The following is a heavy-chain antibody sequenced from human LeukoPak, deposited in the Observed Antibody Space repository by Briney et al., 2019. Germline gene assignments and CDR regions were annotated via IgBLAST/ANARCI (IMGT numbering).Heavy chain of an antibody. V-gene: IGHV1-24*01. CDR2: FDPEDGET. CDR3: ARGVKAVLRYFDWLFPPAGY. CDR1: GYTLTELS. J-gene: IGHJ4*02. Sequence: ASVKVSCKVSGYTLTELSMHWVRQAPGKGLEWMGGFDPEDGETIYAQKFQGRVTMTEDTSTDTAYMELSSLRSEDTAVYYCARGVKAVLRYFDWLFPPAGYWGQGTLVTVSS. D-gene: IGHD3-9*01.